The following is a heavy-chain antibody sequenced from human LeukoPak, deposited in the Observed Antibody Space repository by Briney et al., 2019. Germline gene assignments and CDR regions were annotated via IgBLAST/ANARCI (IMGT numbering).Heavy chain of an antibody. Sequence: GMSLRLSCAASGFTFSPYAMHWVRLAPGKGLEWVAVIRSDATTTQYADSVKGRFTISRDNSQNTVSLQMDSLRAEDTALYYCASLNRADCSSTSCHTHYWGQGTLVTVSS. D-gene: IGHD2-2*01. CDR3: ASLNRADCSSTSCHTHY. CDR1: GFTFSPYA. V-gene: IGHV3-33*08. CDR2: IRSDATTT. J-gene: IGHJ4*02.